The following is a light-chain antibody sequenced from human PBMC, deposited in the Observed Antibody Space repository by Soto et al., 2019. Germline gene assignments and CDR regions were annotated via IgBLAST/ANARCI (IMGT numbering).Light chain of an antibody. CDR1: QDISHY. CDR2: DAS. V-gene: IGKV1-33*01. Sequence: DIQITPSPSSVSASVGATVTITRQASQDISHYLNWYQQKTGKALKLLIYDASNLHPGVPSRFRGSGSGTEFSLKITRMKTEDVATYDCKKYDDLKIPVGQGTRRAIK. J-gene: IGKJ5*01. CDR3: KKYDDLKIP.